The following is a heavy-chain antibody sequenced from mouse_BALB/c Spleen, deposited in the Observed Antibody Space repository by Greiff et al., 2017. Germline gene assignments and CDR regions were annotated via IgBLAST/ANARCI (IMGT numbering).Heavy chain of an antibody. CDR2: IYPGDGDT. Sequence: QVHVKQSGAELARPGASVKLSCKASGYTFTSYWMQWVKQRPGQGLEWIGAIYPGDGDTRYTQKFKGKATLTADKSSSTAYMQLSSLASEDSAVYYCAKDYGNSPYFDYWGQGTTLTVSS. CDR3: AKDYGNSPYFDY. J-gene: IGHJ2*01. CDR1: GYTFTSYW. V-gene: IGHV1-87*01. D-gene: IGHD2-1*01.